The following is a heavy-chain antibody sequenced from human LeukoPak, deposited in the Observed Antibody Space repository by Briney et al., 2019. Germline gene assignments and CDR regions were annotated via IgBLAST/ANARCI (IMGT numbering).Heavy chain of an antibody. D-gene: IGHD3-10*01. Sequence: ASVKVSCKASGGTFSSYAISWVRQAPGQGIEWMGRIIPILGIANYAQKFQGRVTITADKSTSTAYMELRSLRSDDTAVYYCARHSFGELFVCDYWGQGTLVTVSS. V-gene: IGHV1-69*04. J-gene: IGHJ4*02. CDR2: IIPILGIA. CDR1: GGTFSSYA. CDR3: ARHSFGELFVCDY.